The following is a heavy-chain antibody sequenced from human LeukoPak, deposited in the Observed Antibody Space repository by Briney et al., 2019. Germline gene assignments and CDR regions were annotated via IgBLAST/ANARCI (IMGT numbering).Heavy chain of an antibody. CDR2: MNPNSGNT. CDR3: ARHSSRETDAFDI. D-gene: IGHD6-13*01. CDR1: GYTFTSYD. J-gene: IGHJ3*02. V-gene: IGHV1-8*03. Sequence: GASVKVSCKTSGYTFTSYDINWVRHATGQGLEWMGWMNPNSGNTGYAQKFQGRVTITRNTSISTAYMELSSLRSEDTAVYYCARHSSRETDAFDIWGQGTMVTVSS.